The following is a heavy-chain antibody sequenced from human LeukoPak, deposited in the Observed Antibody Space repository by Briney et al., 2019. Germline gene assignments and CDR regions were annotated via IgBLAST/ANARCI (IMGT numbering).Heavy chain of an antibody. Sequence: GGSLRLSCAASGFTFSSYWMSWVRQAPGKGLEWVANIKQDGSEKYYVDSVKGRFTISRDNAKNSLYLQMNSLRAEDTAVYYCARGWELLTIRTFDYWGQGTLVTVSS. J-gene: IGHJ4*02. CDR1: GFTFSSYW. V-gene: IGHV3-7*04. CDR3: ARGWELLTIRTFDY. D-gene: IGHD1-26*01. CDR2: IKQDGSEK.